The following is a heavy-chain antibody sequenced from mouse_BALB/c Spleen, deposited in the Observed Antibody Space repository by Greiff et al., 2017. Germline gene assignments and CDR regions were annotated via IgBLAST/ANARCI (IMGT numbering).Heavy chain of an antibody. CDR1: GYTFTSYY. CDR3: TARDYDGFAY. D-gene: IGHD2-4*01. J-gene: IGHJ3*01. Sequence: QVQLQQSGAELVKPGASVKLSCKASGYTFTSYYMYWVKQRPGQGLEWIGEINPSNGGTNFNEKFKSKATLTVVKSSSTAYMQLSSLTSEDSAVYYCTARDYDGFAYWGQGTLVTVSA. V-gene: IGHV1S81*02. CDR2: INPSNGGT.